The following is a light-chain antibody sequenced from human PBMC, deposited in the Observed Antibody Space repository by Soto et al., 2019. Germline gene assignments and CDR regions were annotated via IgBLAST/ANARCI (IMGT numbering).Light chain of an antibody. V-gene: IGKV2-30*01. CDR2: YVS. CDR1: QSLVYSDGNAY. CDR3: MQGTHWPPYT. J-gene: IGKJ2*01. Sequence: DVVMTQSPLSLPVTLGQPASISCRSSQSLVYSDGNAYLNWFHQRPGQSPRRLIYYVSYRDSGVPDRFSGSGSGTDFTLKISRVEAEDVGVYYCMQGTHWPPYTFGQGTKLEIK.